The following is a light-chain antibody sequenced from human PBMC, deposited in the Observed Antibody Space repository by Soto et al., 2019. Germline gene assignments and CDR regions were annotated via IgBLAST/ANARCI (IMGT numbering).Light chain of an antibody. J-gene: IGLJ1*01. Sequence: QFALTQPASVSGSPGQSITISCTGASSDVGNYIYVSWYQQHPGKAPKLIIYDVTDRPSGVSNRFSGSKSGNTASLTISGLQAEDEADYYCSSYTGSRTLYVFGTGTKVTVL. CDR2: DVT. V-gene: IGLV2-14*01. CDR1: SSDVGNYIY. CDR3: SSYTGSRTLYV.